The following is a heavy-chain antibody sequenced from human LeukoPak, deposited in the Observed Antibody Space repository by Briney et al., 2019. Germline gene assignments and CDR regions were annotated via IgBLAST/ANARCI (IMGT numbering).Heavy chain of an antibody. CDR1: GFTFSGYW. CDR2: LNSDGTTI. D-gene: IGHD3-10*02. V-gene: IGHV3-74*01. J-gene: IGHJ4*02. Sequence: GGSLRLSCVASGFTFSGYWMHWVRQAPGMDLVWVSRLNSDGTTINYADSVKGRFTISRDNAKNTVYLQMSGLRDDDTALYFCVRGAGGRRNYVLDYWGQGALVSVSS. CDR3: VRGAGGRRNYVLDY.